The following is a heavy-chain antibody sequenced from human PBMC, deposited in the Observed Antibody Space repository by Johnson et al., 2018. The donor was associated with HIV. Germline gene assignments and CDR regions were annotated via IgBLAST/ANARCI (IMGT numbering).Heavy chain of an antibody. Sequence: QVQLVESGGGVVQPGGSLRLSCAASGFTSSSYAMHWVRQAPGKGLEWVAVISFDGSNKYYADPVSGRFTTSRDNAKNSLYLQMNSLRAEDTALYYCAREGTTGRNDAFDIWGQGTMVTVSS. J-gene: IGHJ3*02. CDR2: ISFDGSNK. D-gene: IGHD1-1*01. V-gene: IGHV3-30*04. CDR3: AREGTTGRNDAFDI. CDR1: GFTSSSYA.